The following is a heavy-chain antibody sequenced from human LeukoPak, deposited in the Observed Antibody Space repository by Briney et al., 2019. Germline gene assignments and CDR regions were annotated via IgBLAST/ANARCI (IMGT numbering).Heavy chain of an antibody. CDR3: ASSMVYGRWFDP. Sequence: SETLSLTCTVSGGSISSSSYYWSWIRQPPGKGLEWVGEINHSGSTNYNPSLKSRVTISVDTSKNQFSLKLSSVTAADTAVYYCASSMVYGRWFDPWGQGTLVTVSS. D-gene: IGHD2-8*01. J-gene: IGHJ5*02. V-gene: IGHV4-39*07. CDR1: GGSISSSSYY. CDR2: INHSGST.